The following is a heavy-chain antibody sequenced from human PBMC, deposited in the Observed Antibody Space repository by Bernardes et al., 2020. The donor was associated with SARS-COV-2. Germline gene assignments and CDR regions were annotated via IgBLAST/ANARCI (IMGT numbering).Heavy chain of an antibody. CDR3: ARAGTTDPSIDH. D-gene: IGHD1-1*01. CDR2: INWNGGST. J-gene: IGHJ4*02. CDR1: GFTFDDYG. Sequence: GGSLRLSCAASGFTFDDYGMSWVRQAPGKGLEWVSGINWNGGSTGYAESVNGRFTISRDNAKNSLYLQMNSLRAEDTALYYCARAGTTDPSIDHWGQGTLVTVPS. V-gene: IGHV3-20*04.